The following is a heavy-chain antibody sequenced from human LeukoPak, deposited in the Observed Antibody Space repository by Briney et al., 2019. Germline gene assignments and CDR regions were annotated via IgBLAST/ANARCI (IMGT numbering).Heavy chain of an antibody. V-gene: IGHV4-39*01. D-gene: IGHD5-18*01. CDR3: VKSGYDDTVLPIYFDS. CDR1: GGSISRSSDY. J-gene: IGHJ4*02. Sequence: PSETLSLTCTLSGGSISRSSDYWGWIRQPPGRGLEWLGGVHYDGFSYYNPALKRRVTISLDTSRNQFSLKLNSVTAADTAVYHCVKSGYDDTVLPIYFDSWSQGTPVTVSS. CDR2: VHYDGFS.